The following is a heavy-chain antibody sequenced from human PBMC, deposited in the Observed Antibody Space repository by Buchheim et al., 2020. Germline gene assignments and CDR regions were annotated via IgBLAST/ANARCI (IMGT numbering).Heavy chain of an antibody. J-gene: IGHJ6*02. CDR1: DGSFSSFY. V-gene: IGHV4-34*01. CDR2: FNYDGRT. CDR3: ARGTGQIVYLYSMDV. Sequence: QVLLQQGGARLLKPSETLSLTCDVSDGSFSSFYWTWIRQPPGKGLEWIGEFNYDGRTNYSLSFMSRVIISLDRSRNQFSLNLRSVTAADTGVYYCARGTGQIVYLYSMDVWGQGTT. D-gene: IGHD2-21*01.